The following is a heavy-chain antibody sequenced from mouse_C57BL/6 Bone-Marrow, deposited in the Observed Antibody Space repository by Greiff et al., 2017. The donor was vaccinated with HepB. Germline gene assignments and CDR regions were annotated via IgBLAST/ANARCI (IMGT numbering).Heavy chain of an antibody. CDR2: ISDGGSYP. V-gene: IGHV5-4*01. Sequence: VMLVASGGGLVKPGWSLYLSCASSGFTFRCYSLSLVRQTPDRCLEWVATISDGGSYPYYPDNVKGRFTISRDNAKNNLYLQMSHLKSEDTAMYYCAREYYYAMDYWGQGTSVTVSS. CDR3: AREYYYAMDY. CDR1: GFTFRCYS. J-gene: IGHJ4*01.